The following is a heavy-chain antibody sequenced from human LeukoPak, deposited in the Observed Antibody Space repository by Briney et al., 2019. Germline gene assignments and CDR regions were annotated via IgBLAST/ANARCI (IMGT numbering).Heavy chain of an antibody. Sequence: GMSLTLSCAASGLTLSGSGMHWIRQAPGKGLEWVAVMWDDATNKYYADSVNGRFTISRDNSKNTLYLQMNSLRAEDTAVYHCAKDRVEGKKWLAQFDYWGQGTLVTVSS. CDR3: AKDRVEGKKWLAQFDY. V-gene: IGHV3-33*06. J-gene: IGHJ4*02. CDR1: GLTLSGSG. CDR2: MWDDATNK. D-gene: IGHD6-19*01.